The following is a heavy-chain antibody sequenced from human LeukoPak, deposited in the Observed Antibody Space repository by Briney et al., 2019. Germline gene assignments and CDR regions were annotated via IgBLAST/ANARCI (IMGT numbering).Heavy chain of an antibody. J-gene: IGHJ4*02. D-gene: IGHD4/OR15-4a*01. Sequence: GSLRLSCAASGFTVSSNYMSWIRQSPGKGLDWIGEINHGGSTNYNPSLKSRVTMSVDTSKNHFSLKLSSVTAADTAVYFCAREGRMSMGIEYWGQGTLVTVSS. V-gene: IGHV4-34*01. CDR1: GFTVSSNY. CDR2: INHGGST. CDR3: AREGRMSMGIEY.